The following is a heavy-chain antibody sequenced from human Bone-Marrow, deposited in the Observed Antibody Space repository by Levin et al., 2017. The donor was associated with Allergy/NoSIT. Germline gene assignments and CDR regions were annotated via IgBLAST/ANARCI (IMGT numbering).Heavy chain of an antibody. D-gene: IGHD4-17*01. Sequence: GESLKISCAASGFTVNSNYMSWVRQAPGKGLEWVSDLYSGGHTYYGDSVKGRFTISRDNAKNSLYLQMNSLRAEDTAVYYCARRPDGDYDYWGQGTLVTVSS. CDR2: LYSGGHT. CDR3: ARRPDGDYDY. CDR1: GFTVNSNY. J-gene: IGHJ4*02. V-gene: IGHV3-66*01.